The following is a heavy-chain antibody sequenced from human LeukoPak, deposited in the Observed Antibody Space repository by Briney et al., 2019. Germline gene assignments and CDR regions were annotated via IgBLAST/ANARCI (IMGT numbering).Heavy chain of an antibody. D-gene: IGHD2-2*02. Sequence: GASVKVSCKASGYTFTSYGISWVRQAPGQGLEWMGWISAYNGNTNYAQKLQGRVTMTTDTSTSTAYMELRSLRSDDTAVYYCAREGYCSSTSCYRVNNYYYYYGMDVWGQGTTVTVSS. CDR3: AREGYCSSTSCYRVNNYYYYYGMDV. V-gene: IGHV1-18*01. J-gene: IGHJ6*02. CDR1: GYTFTSYG. CDR2: ISAYNGNT.